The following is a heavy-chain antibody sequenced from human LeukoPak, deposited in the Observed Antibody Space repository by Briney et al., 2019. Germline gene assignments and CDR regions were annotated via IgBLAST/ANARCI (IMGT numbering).Heavy chain of an antibody. D-gene: IGHD3-3*01. CDR2: IIPIFGTA. CDR1: GGTFSSYA. CDR3: ASTPNYDFWSGYYTVVDY. J-gene: IGHJ4*02. V-gene: IGHV1-69*05. Sequence: SVKASCKASGGTFSSYAISWVRLAPGQGLEWMGGIIPIFGTANYAQKFQGRVTITTDESTSTAYMELSSLRSEDTAVYYCASTPNYDFWSGYYTVVDYWGQGTLVTVSS.